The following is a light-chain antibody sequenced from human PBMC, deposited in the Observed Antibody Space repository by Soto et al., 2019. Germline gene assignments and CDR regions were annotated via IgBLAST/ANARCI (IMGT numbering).Light chain of an antibody. Sequence: EIVLTQSPATLSLSPGARATLSCRASQSVSSYLAWYQQKPCQAPRLLIYDASKRATGIPASFSGSGSGTGCTLTICSLELEELAVYDCQEHYCWPLTFGGGTKVEIK. V-gene: IGKV3-11*01. CDR2: DAS. CDR3: QEHYCWPLT. CDR1: QSVSSY. J-gene: IGKJ4*01.